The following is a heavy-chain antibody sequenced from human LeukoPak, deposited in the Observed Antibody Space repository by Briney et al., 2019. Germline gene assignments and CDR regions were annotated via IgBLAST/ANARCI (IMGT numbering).Heavy chain of an antibody. V-gene: IGHV3-48*03. J-gene: IGHJ4*02. CDR2: ISSSGSTI. CDR3: AWDSYGTFPSY. D-gene: IGHD5-18*01. CDR1: GFTFSSYE. Sequence: GGSLRLSCAASGFTFSSYEMNWVRQAPGEGLEWVSYISSSGSTIYYADSVKGRFTISRDNAKNSLYLQMNSLRAEDTAVYYCAWDSYGTFPSYWGQGTLVTVSS.